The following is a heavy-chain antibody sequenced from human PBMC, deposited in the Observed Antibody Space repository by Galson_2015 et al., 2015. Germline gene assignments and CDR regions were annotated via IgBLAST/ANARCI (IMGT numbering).Heavy chain of an antibody. V-gene: IGHV1-69*13. CDR2: IIPIFGTA. D-gene: IGHD5-12*01. Sequence: SVKVSCKASGGTFSSYAISWVRQAPGQGLEWMGGIIPIFGTANYAQKFQGRVTITADESTSTAYMELSSLRSEDTAVYYCASDTVATARTVYSSYGMDVWGQGTTVTVSS. CDR3: ASDTVATARTVYSSYGMDV. J-gene: IGHJ6*02. CDR1: GGTFSSYA.